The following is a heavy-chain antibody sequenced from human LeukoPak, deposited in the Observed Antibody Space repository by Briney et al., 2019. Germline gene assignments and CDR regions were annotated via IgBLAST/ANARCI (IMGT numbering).Heavy chain of an antibody. D-gene: IGHD3-22*01. CDR2: IYPGNSDT. Sequence: GESLKISCKGSGYSFTSYWIGWVRQMPGKGLEWMGIIYPGNSDTRYSPSFQGQVTISADKSINTAYLQWSSLKASDTAMYYCARSVYYDSSAYYYIDYWGQGTLVTVSS. CDR3: ARSVYYDSSAYYYIDY. J-gene: IGHJ4*02. V-gene: IGHV5-51*01. CDR1: GYSFTSYW.